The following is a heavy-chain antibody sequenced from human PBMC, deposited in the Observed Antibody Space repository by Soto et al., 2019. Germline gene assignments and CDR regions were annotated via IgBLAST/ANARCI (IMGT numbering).Heavy chain of an antibody. J-gene: IGHJ6*03. D-gene: IGHD6-13*01. CDR3: ARDRGQQLDSAYYYYLDV. V-gene: IGHV3-7*01. CDR2: IKQDGSEK. Sequence: GGSLRLSCTASGFTLSRYWMSWVRQAPGKGLEWVANIKQDGSEKYYVDSVKGRFTISRDNAKNSLYLQMNSLRAEDTAVYYCARDRGQQLDSAYYYYLDVWGKGTTVTVSS. CDR1: GFTLSRYW.